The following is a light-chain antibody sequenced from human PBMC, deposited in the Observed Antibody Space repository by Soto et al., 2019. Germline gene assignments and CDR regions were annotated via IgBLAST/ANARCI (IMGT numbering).Light chain of an antibody. V-gene: IGLV4-60*02. CDR1: SGHSSYI. CDR2: LEGSGSY. J-gene: IGLJ2*01. CDR3: ETCDINTTVV. Sequence: QPVLTQSSSASASLGSSVKLTCTLSSGHSSYIIAWHQQQPGKAPRYLMKLEGSGSYNKGSGVPDRFSGSSSGADRYLTISNLQFEDEADYYCETCDINTTVVFGGGTKLTVL.